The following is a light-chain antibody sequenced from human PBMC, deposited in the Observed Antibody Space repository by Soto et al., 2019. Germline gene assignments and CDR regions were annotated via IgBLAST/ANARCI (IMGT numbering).Light chain of an antibody. CDR2: GAS. CDR3: EQYCSSPYCT. J-gene: IGKJ1*01. V-gene: IGKV3-20*01. Sequence: EIVLTQSPGTLSLSPGARATLSCRASQSFSSRYLAWYQQKPGQTPRLLIYGASSSATGIPDRFSGSGSGTDFNLTISRLEPEDWAVYYGEQYCSSPYCTFGQGTKVESK. CDR1: QSFSSRY.